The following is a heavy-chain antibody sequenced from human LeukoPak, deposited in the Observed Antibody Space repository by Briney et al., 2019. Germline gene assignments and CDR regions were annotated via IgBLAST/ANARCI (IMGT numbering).Heavy chain of an antibody. Sequence: GGSLRLSCAASGFTFDDYAMHWVRQAPGKGLEWVSGISWNSGSIGYADSVKGRFTISRDNSKNTLYLQMNSLRAEDTTVYYCAKEGWSRGAYDYWGQGTLVTVSS. D-gene: IGHD3-10*01. CDR2: ISWNSGSI. V-gene: IGHV3-9*01. CDR1: GFTFDDYA. J-gene: IGHJ4*02. CDR3: AKEGWSRGAYDY.